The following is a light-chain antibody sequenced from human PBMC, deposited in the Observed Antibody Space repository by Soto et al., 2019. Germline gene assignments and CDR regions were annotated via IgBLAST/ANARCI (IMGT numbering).Light chain of an antibody. CDR1: QSVNSY. V-gene: IGKV3-11*01. Sequence: EIVLTQSPATLSLSPGERATLSRRASQSVNSYLVWYQQKPGQAPRLLIYDASNRATGIPARFSGSGSGTDFTLTISSLEPEDFAVYYCQQRRNWPLTFGGGTKVEIK. CDR3: QQRRNWPLT. CDR2: DAS. J-gene: IGKJ4*01.